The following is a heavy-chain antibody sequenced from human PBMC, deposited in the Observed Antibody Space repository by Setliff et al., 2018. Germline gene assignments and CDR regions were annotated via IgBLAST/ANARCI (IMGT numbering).Heavy chain of an antibody. Sequence: SETLSLTCGVSGYSISSGYYWGWIRQPPGMRPEWIGTVYYSGSIYYNPSLKSRVTLFVDTSKDQFSLRLTSMTAADTAVYYCARQVEMATIAFDVWGQGTMVTVSS. CDR3: ARQVEMATIAFDV. V-gene: IGHV4-38-2*01. CDR2: VYYSGSI. CDR1: GYSISSGYY. J-gene: IGHJ3*01. D-gene: IGHD5-12*01.